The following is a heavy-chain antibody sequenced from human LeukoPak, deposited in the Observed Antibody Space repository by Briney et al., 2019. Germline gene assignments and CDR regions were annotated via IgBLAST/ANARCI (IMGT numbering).Heavy chain of an antibody. CDR2: IRSKAYGGTT. CDR1: GFTFGDYA. V-gene: IGHV3-49*03. Sequence: PGRSMRLSCTASGFTFGDYAMRWFRQAPGKGLEWVGFIRSKAYGGTTEYAASVKGRFTISRDDSKSIAYLQMNSLKTEDTAVYYAAAQMPYNWFDPWGQGTLVTVSS. J-gene: IGHJ5*02. CDR3: AAQMPYNWFDP. D-gene: IGHD6-13*01.